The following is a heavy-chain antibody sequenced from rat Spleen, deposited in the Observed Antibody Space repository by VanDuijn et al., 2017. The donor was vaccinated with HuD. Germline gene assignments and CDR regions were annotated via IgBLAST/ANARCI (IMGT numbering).Heavy chain of an antibody. D-gene: IGHD1-11*01. Sequence: EVQLVESGGGLVQPGRSLKLSCAASGFTFSSFAMAWVRQAPKKGLEWVATITSGGSNTYYPDSVKGRFTISRDNAKSTLYLQMDSLRSEDTATYYCANDGDYWGQGVMVTVSS. CDR3: ANDGDY. CDR1: GFTFSSFA. CDR2: ITSGGSNT. J-gene: IGHJ2*01. V-gene: IGHV5-25*01.